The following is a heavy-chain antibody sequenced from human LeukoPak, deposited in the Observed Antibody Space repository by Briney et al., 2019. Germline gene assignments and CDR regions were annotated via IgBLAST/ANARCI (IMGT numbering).Heavy chain of an antibody. Sequence: ASVKVSCKPSLYTLTGYYMHWVRQAPGQGLEWMGWINPNSGGTNHAQKFPGWVTMTRDTSISTAYMELSRLRSDDTAVYYCARGLYVAGEEFNFWGQGTLVTVSS. CDR2: INPNSGGT. J-gene: IGHJ4*02. D-gene: IGHD6-19*01. CDR1: LYTLTGYY. V-gene: IGHV1-2*04. CDR3: ARGLYVAGEEFNF.